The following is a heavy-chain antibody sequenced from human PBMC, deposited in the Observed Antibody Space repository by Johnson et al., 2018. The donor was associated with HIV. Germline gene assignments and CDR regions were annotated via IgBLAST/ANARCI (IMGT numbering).Heavy chain of an antibody. V-gene: IGHV3-7*01. Sequence: VQLVESGGGLVQPGGSLRLSCAASGFTFSSYWMSWVRQAPGKGLEWVANIKRDGSEKYYVDSVKGRFTISRDNAKNSLYLQMNSLRAEDTAVYDCARDEYSSGYYDAFDIWGQGTMVTVSS. J-gene: IGHJ3*02. CDR3: ARDEYSSGYYDAFDI. D-gene: IGHD3-22*01. CDR1: GFTFSSYW. CDR2: IKRDGSEK.